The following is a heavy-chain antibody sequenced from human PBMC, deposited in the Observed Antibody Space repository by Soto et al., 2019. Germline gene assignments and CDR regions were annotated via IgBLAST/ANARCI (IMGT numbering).Heavy chain of an antibody. CDR2: ISWDSGSI. CDR3: ARDVLGSSWDWPFGY. V-gene: IGHV3-9*01. D-gene: IGHD6-13*01. Sequence: EVQLVESGGGLVQPGRSLRLSCAASGFTFDDYAMHWVQQAPGNGLEWVSGISWDSGSIGYADSVKGRFTISRDNAKNALYMQMNGLRAEDTALYYCARDVLGSSWDWPFGYWGQGTLATVSS. J-gene: IGHJ4*02. CDR1: GFTFDDYA.